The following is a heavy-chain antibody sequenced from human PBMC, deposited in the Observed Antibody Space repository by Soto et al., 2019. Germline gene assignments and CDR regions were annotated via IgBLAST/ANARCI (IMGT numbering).Heavy chain of an antibody. V-gene: IGHV4-39*01. J-gene: IGHJ6*02. D-gene: IGHD4-17*01. CDR2: IYYSGST. CDR3: ARDYGDYDYYYYGMDV. Sequence: SETLSLTCTVSGGSISSSSYYWGWIRQPPGKGLEWIGSIYYSGSTYYNPSLKSRVTISVDTSKNQFSLKLSSVTAADTAVYYCARDYGDYDYYYYGMDVWGQGTTVTVSS. CDR1: GGSISSSSYY.